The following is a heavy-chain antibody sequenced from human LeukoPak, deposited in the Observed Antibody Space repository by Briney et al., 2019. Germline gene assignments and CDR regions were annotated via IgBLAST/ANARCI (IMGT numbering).Heavy chain of an antibody. V-gene: IGHV1-46*01. CDR3: ARAVPYHYGLFDS. CDR1: GYTFTSYY. Sequence: ASVKVSFKASGYTFTSYYMHWVREAPGQGGEGRGIINPSGGRRRYEKKFQGRVTMTRETSTSTVNMELSSLRSEDTAVYYCARAVPYHYGLFDSWGQGTLVTVSS. J-gene: IGHJ4*02. D-gene: IGHD3-22*01. CDR2: INPSGGRR.